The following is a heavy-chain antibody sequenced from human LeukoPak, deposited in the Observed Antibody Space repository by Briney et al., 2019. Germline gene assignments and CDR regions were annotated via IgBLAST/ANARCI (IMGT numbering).Heavy chain of an antibody. CDR3: ARYWDEQLWPHWYVDL. CDR2: IYYSGST. J-gene: IGHJ2*01. V-gene: IGHV4-59*01. Sequence: SETLSLTCTASGCSISSYHWSWFRQTPGKGPEWIGYIYYSGSTKYNPSLKSRVTISVDRSKNQFSLKLNSVTAADTAGYYCARYWDEQLWPHWYVDLWGRGSLVTVSS. D-gene: IGHD5-18*01. CDR1: GCSISSYH.